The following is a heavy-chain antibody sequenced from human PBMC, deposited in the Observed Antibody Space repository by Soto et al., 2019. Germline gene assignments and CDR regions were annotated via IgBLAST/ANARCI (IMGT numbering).Heavy chain of an antibody. J-gene: IGHJ6*02. CDR3: ARHGFGPLHGLVDV. CDR2: ISYSGYS. CDR1: GGSIDNYY. V-gene: IGHV4-59*08. D-gene: IGHD3-10*01. Sequence: QVQFQESGPGLVKPSETLSLTCTVSGGSIDNYYCSWFRQPPGKGLEWIGYISYSGYSAYNFSLKGRFTMSMDTSKTQFYLTLESVTATDTAVYYCARHGFGPLHGLVDVWGQGTTVIVSS.